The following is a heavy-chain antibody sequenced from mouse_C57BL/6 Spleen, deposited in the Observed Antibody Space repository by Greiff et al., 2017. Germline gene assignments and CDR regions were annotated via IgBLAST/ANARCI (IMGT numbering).Heavy chain of an antibody. V-gene: IGHV7-3*01. J-gene: IGHJ1*03. CDR3: ARSPLGSSGPHWYFDV. CDR2: IRNKANGYTT. D-gene: IGHD3-2*02. CDR1: GFTFTDYY. Sequence: EVKLQESGGGLVQPGGSLSLSCAASGFTFTDYYMSWVRQPPGKALEWLGFIRNKANGYTTEYSASVKGRFTISRDNSQSILYLQMNALRAEDSATYYCARSPLGSSGPHWYFDVWGTGTTVTVSS.